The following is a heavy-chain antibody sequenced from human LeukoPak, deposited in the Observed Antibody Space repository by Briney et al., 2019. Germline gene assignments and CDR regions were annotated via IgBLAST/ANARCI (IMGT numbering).Heavy chain of an antibody. Sequence: PSETLSLTCAVYGGSFSGYYCSWIRQPPGKGLEWIGEINHSGSTNYNPSLKSRVTISVDTSKNQCPLKLSSVTAADTAVYHCARGGDYYDSSGRSYNWFDPWGQGTLVTVSS. CDR3: ARGGDYYDSSGRSYNWFDP. D-gene: IGHD3-22*01. J-gene: IGHJ5*02. CDR2: INHSGST. CDR1: GGSFSGYY. V-gene: IGHV4-34*01.